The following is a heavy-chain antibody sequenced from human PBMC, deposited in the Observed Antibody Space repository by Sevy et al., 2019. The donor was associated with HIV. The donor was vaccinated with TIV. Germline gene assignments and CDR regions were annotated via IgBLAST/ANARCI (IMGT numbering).Heavy chain of an antibody. CDR2: IRYDGTTK. CDR1: GFTFSSSG. Sequence: GGSLRLSCAASGFTFSSSGMHWVRQAPGKGLEWVTFIRYDGTTKYYADSVKGRFTISGDNSKSTLYLQMNSLRDEDTGVYFCAKLGSTTLTTSDAFDIWGQGTLVTVSS. CDR3: AKLGSTTLTTSDAFDI. V-gene: IGHV3-30*02. J-gene: IGHJ3*02. D-gene: IGHD4-17*01.